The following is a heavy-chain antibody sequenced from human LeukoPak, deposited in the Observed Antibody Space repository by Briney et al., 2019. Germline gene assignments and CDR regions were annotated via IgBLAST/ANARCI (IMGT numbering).Heavy chain of an antibody. V-gene: IGHV3-48*03. CDR1: GFTFSSYE. J-gene: IGHJ4*02. CDR3: AKDRHYSSALMGL. D-gene: IGHD3-22*01. Sequence: GGSLRLSCAASGFTFSSYEMNWVRQAPGKGLEWVSYTSSSGSTIYYADSVKGRFTISRDNAKNSLYLQMNSLRAEDTAVYYCAKDRHYSSALMGLWGQGTLVTVSS. CDR2: TSSSGSTI.